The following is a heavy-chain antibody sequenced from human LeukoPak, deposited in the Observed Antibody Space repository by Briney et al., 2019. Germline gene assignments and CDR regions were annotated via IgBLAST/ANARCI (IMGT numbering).Heavy chain of an antibody. Sequence: GGSLRLSCAASGLTFSNYGMHWVRQAPGKGLVWVVVISYDGSNKYYADSVKGRFTISRDNSKNTLYLQMNSLRVEDTAVYHCAKADCSSGNCFSYYFDYWGQGTLVTVSS. V-gene: IGHV3-30*18. CDR1: GLTFSNYG. J-gene: IGHJ4*02. CDR3: AKADCSSGNCFSYYFDY. D-gene: IGHD2-15*01. CDR2: ISYDGSNK.